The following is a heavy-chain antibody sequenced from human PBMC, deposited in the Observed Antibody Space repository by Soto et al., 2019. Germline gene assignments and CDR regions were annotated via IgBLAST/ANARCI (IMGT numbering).Heavy chain of an antibody. Sequence: ASVKVSCKASGGTFSSYAISWVRQAPGQGLEWMGRIITIFGTANYAQKFQGRVTFTADESTSTAYMELSSLRSDDTAVYYCAVLNSGYDYYFDYWGQGTLVTVSS. J-gene: IGHJ4*02. D-gene: IGHD5-12*01. CDR1: GGTFSSYA. V-gene: IGHV1-69*13. CDR3: AVLNSGYDYYFDY. CDR2: IITIFGTA.